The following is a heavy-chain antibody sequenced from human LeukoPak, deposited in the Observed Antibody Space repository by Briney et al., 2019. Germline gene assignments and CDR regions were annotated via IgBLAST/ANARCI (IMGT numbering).Heavy chain of an antibody. CDR2: INSDTNIT. Sequence: GGSLRLSCAASGFTVSSTYMSWVRQAPGKGLEWVSHINSDTNITPYTASVSGRFTISRDNAKNSLYLHVNSLRDEDTAVYYCARDHDWSFDLWGQGALVTVSS. CDR1: GFTVSSTY. J-gene: IGHJ4*02. D-gene: IGHD1-1*01. CDR3: ARDHDWSFDL. V-gene: IGHV3-48*02.